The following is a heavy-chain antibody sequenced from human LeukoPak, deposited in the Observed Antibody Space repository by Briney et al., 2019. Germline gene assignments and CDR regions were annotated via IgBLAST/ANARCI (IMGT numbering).Heavy chain of an antibody. J-gene: IGHJ6*02. V-gene: IGHV3-15*01. CDR1: GFTFSNAW. Sequence: GGSLRLSCAASGFTFSNAWISWVRQAPGKRLEWVGLIKSKTDGGTTNYAAPVKGRFTISRDDSKNTLYLQMNSLKTEDTGVYYCTTVEDCSGGSCYSRHYYYGMDVWGQGTTVTVSS. CDR3: TTVEDCSGGSCYSRHYYYGMDV. D-gene: IGHD2-15*01. CDR2: IKSKTDGGTT.